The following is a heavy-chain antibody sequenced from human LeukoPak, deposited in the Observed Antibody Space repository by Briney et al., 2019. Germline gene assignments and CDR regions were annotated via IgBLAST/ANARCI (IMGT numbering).Heavy chain of an antibody. CDR2: ISGSSGII. Sequence: GGSLRLSCAASGFTFNTYTMNWVRQAPGKGLEWVSYISGSSGIIDYADSVRGRFTISRDNAKNSLYLQMNSLRAEDTAVYYCAREFDYWGQGTLVTVSS. CDR1: GFTFNTYT. J-gene: IGHJ4*02. CDR3: AREFDY. V-gene: IGHV3-48*01.